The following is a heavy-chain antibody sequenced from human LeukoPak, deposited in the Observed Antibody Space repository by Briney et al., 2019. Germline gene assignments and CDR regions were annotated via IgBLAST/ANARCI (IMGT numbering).Heavy chain of an antibody. Sequence: GGSLRLSCMVSEFTVNYTYMSWVRQAPGRGLEWVSIIQSDGSTYQADSVKGRFSISGDNSRTTIFLHMKSLRAEDTAIYYCARGIFQRHWYFDLWGRGTLVTVSS. CDR1: EFTVNYTY. D-gene: IGHD2/OR15-2a*01. J-gene: IGHJ2*01. CDR3: ARGIFQRHWYFDL. V-gene: IGHV3-53*01. CDR2: IQSDGST.